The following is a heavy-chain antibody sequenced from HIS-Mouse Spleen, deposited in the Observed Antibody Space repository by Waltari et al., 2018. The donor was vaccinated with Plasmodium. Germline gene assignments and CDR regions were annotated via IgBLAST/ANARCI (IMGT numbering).Heavy chain of an antibody. V-gene: IGHV1-2*02. Sequence: QVQLVQSGAAVKKPGASVKFSCTASGYTFPGYYMPWVRQAPGQGLEWMGWINPNSGGTNYAQKFQGRVTMTRDTSISTAYIELSRLRSDDTAVYYCARDLAAAGHFDYWGQGTLVTVSS. J-gene: IGHJ4*02. CDR2: INPNSGGT. CDR1: GYTFPGYY. CDR3: ARDLAAAGHFDY. D-gene: IGHD6-13*01.